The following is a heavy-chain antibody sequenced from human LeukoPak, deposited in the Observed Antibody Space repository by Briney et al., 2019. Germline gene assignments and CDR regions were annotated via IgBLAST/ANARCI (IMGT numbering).Heavy chain of an antibody. CDR1: GYTFTSYD. CDR3: ARGGGVAIFGVVIRQHYYYYMDV. V-gene: IGHV1-8*01. Sequence: ASVTVSCKASGYTFTSYDINWVRQATGQGLEWMGWMNPNSGNTDYAQKFQGRVTMTRNTSISTAYMELSSLRSEDTAVYYCARGGGVAIFGVVIRQHYYYYMDVWGKGTTVTVSS. D-gene: IGHD3-3*01. CDR2: MNPNSGNT. J-gene: IGHJ6*03.